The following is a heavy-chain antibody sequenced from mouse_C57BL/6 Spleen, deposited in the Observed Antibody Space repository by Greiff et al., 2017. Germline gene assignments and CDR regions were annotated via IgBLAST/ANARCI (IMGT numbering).Heavy chain of an antibody. CDR1: GYTFTSYW. J-gene: IGHJ1*03. D-gene: IGHD2-3*01. V-gene: IGHV1-59*01. CDR2: IDPSDSYT. Sequence: QVQLQQSGAELVRPGTSVKLSCKASGYTFTSYWMHWVKQRPGQGLEWIGVIDPSDSYTNYNQKFKGKATLTVDTSSSTAYMQLSSLTSEDSAVYYCARGLYYDGYSHWYFDVWGTGTTVTVSS. CDR3: ARGLYYDGYSHWYFDV.